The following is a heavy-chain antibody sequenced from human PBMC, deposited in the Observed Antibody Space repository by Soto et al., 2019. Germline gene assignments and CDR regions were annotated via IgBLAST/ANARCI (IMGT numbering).Heavy chain of an antibody. CDR1: GGSISSGGYS. D-gene: IGHD4-17*01. V-gene: IGHV4-30-2*01. CDR2: IYHSGST. Sequence: SETLSLTCAVSGGSISSGGYSWSWIRQPPGKGLEWIGYIYHSGSTYYNPSLKSRVTISVDRSKNQFSLKLSSVTAADTAVYYCARGGSVTTLQYYFDYWGQGTLVTVSS. J-gene: IGHJ4*02. CDR3: ARGGSVTTLQYYFDY.